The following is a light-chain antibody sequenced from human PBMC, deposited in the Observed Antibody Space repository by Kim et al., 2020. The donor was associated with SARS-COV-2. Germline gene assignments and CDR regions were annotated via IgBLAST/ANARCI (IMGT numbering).Light chain of an antibody. V-gene: IGKV3-11*01. J-gene: IGKJ4*01. CDR1: QSIGTY. CDR3: QQRSDWPLT. Sequence: EIVLTQSPVTLSLSPGERATLSCRASQSIGTYLAWYQQKPGQAPRLVLYDVSNRATGIPGRFSGSGSGTDFTLTISSLDPEDFAVYYCQQRSDWPLTFGEGTKLEI. CDR2: DVS.